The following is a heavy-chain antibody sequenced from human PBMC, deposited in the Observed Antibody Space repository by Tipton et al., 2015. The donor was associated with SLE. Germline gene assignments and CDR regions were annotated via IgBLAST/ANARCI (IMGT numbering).Heavy chain of an antibody. CDR3: ARVPSGSYYLEDYYGMDV. V-gene: IGHV4-34*01. CDR1: GGSFNAYY. J-gene: IGHJ6*02. D-gene: IGHD1-26*01. CDR2: IYYSGST. Sequence: TLSLTCAVYGGSFNAYYWTWIRQPPGKGLEWIGNIYYSGSTYYNPSLKSRVTISVDTSKNQFSLKLSSVTAADTAVYYCARVPSGSYYLEDYYGMDVWGQGTTVTVSS.